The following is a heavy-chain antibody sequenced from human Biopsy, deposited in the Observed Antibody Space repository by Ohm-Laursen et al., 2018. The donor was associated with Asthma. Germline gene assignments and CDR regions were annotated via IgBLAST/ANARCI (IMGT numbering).Heavy chain of an antibody. CDR1: GYTFINYA. V-gene: IGHV1-3*01. CDR2: INAGNGNT. D-gene: IGHD3-9*01. J-gene: IGHJ3*02. CDR3: ARTYYEFLTGQVNDAFDI. Sequence: ASVKVSCKASGYTFINYAIHWVRQAPGQRLEWMGWINAGNGNTKYSQKFQGRVTITRDTSASTAYMDLSRLRSEDTAVYYCARTYYEFLTGQVNDAFDIWGQGTVVTVSS.